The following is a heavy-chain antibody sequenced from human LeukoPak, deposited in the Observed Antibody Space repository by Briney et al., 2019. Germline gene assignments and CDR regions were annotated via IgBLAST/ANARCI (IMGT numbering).Heavy chain of an antibody. J-gene: IGHJ4*02. Sequence: GGSLRLSCAASGLTFSSHWMHWVRQAPGKGLVWVSRITNDGSSTTYADSVKGRFTISRDNSKNTLYLQMNSLRAEDTAVYYCARGAVASGWLVSDYWGQGTLVTVSS. CDR2: ITNDGSST. CDR3: ARGAVASGWLVSDY. D-gene: IGHD6-19*01. CDR1: GLTFSSHW. V-gene: IGHV3-74*01.